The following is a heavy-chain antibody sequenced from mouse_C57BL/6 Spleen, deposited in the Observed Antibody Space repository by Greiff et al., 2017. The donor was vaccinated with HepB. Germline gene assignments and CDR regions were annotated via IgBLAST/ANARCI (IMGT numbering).Heavy chain of an antibody. D-gene: IGHD2-4*01. CDR2: INPNNGGT. CDR1: GYTFTDYN. Sequence: EVQLQQSGPVLVKPGASVKMSCKASGYTFTDYNMHWVKQSHGKSLEWIGYINPNNGGTSYNQKFKGKATLTVNKSSSTAYMELRSLTSEDSAVYYCARNYDYDDYAMDYWGQGTSGTVSS. V-gene: IGHV1-22*01. J-gene: IGHJ4*01. CDR3: ARNYDYDDYAMDY.